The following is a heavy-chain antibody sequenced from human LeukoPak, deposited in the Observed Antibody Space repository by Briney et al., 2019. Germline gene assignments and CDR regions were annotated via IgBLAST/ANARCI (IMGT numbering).Heavy chain of an antibody. V-gene: IGHV3-33*03. Sequence: GGSLRLSCAASGFTFSTYGMHWVRQAPGKGLEWVAVIFSDGSNQYYADSVKGRFTISRDNSKNTLYLQMNNLRTEDTAVYYCAKEQGSLVPTYFFDPWGQGTLVTVSS. CDR2: IFSDGSNQ. CDR3: AKEQGSLVPTYFFDP. CDR1: GFTFSTYG. J-gene: IGHJ5*02. D-gene: IGHD4/OR15-4a*01.